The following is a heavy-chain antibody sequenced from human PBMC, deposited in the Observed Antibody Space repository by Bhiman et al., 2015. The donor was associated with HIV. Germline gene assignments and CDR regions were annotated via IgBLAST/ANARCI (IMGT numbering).Heavy chain of an antibody. CDR2: ISYDGTEQ. V-gene: IGHV3-30*03. CDR1: GFTFTNYG. D-gene: IGHD6-19*01. CDR3: ARDREYGLAWGWALDI. J-gene: IGHJ3*02. Sequence: QVQLVESGGGVVQPGRSLRLSCAASGFTFTNYGMHWVRQAPGKGLEWVAVISYDGTEQFYADSVKGRFTISRDNSKNTLYLQTNSLRVEDTAVYYCARDREYGLAWGWALDIWGQGTMVTMSS.